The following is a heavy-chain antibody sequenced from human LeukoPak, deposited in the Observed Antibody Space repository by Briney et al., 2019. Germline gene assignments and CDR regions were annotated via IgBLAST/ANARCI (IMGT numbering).Heavy chain of an antibody. CDR1: GFTFNSHA. V-gene: IGHV3-23*01. J-gene: IGHJ4*02. Sequence: GGSLRLSCAAYGFTFNSHAMSWVRQIPGKGLEWVSSVTADGTNTHFADSVKGRFTISRDNSKNTLYLHMNSLRVDDTAVYFCAYYDSSGYHYGRLRYWGQGTPVTVSS. CDR2: VTADGTNT. CDR3: AYYDSSGYHYGRLRY. D-gene: IGHD3-22*01.